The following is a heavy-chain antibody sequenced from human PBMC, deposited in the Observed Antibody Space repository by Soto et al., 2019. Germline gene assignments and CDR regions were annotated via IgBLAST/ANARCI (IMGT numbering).Heavy chain of an antibody. CDR1: GFTFDDYA. J-gene: IGHJ4*02. D-gene: IGHD3-10*01. Sequence: EVQLVESGGGLVQPGRSLRLSCAASGFTFDDYAIHWVRQAPGRGLEWVAGISWNGASICYADSVKGRFTISRDNAKNSLHLQMSRLRSEDTALYYCANLPLYGSGFDCWGQGSLVTVSS. CDR2: ISWNGASI. CDR3: ANLPLYGSGFDC. V-gene: IGHV3-9*01.